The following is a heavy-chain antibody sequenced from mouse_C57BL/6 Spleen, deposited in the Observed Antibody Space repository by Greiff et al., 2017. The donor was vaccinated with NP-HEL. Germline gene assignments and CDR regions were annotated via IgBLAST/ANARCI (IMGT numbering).Heavy chain of an antibody. Sequence: EVQRVESGGGLVKPGGSLKLSCAASGFTFSSYAMSWVRQTPEKRLEWVATISDGGSYTYYPDNVKGRFTISRDNAKNNLYLQMSHLKSEDTAMYYCAREEMDYYGSSYGYWGQGTTLTVSS. V-gene: IGHV5-4*01. CDR2: ISDGGSYT. D-gene: IGHD1-1*01. J-gene: IGHJ2*01. CDR1: GFTFSSYA. CDR3: AREEMDYYGSSYGY.